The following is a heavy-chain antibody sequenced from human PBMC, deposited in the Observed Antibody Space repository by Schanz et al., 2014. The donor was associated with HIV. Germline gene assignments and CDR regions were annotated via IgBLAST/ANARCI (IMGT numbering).Heavy chain of an antibody. Sequence: VRLVETGGALIQPGGSLRLSCAASGLTVRNKYMTRARQAPGKGPERVSSISSSRSDKYYADSVKGRFTISRDNSKNTLYLQMNSLRVEDTAVYYCANEEVPNDYWGQGTLVTVSS. CDR3: ANEEVPNDY. J-gene: IGHJ4*02. CDR1: GLTVRNKY. V-gene: IGHV3-23*04. CDR2: ISSSRSDK.